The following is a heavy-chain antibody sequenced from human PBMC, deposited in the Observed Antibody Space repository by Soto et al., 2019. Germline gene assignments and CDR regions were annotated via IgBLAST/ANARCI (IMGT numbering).Heavy chain of an antibody. Sequence: PGESLKISCKGSGYSFTSYWIGWVRQMPGKGLEWMGIIYPGDSDTRYSPSFQGQVTISADKSISTAYLQWSSLKASDTAMYYCARFPPRYSGYAENYYYYGMDVWGQGTTVTVSS. V-gene: IGHV5-51*01. J-gene: IGHJ6*02. CDR1: GYSFTSYW. CDR2: IYPGDSDT. CDR3: ARFPPRYSGYAENYYYYGMDV. D-gene: IGHD5-12*01.